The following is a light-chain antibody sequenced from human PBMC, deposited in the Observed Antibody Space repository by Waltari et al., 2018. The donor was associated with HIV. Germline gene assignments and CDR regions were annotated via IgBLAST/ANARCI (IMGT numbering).Light chain of an antibody. CDR1: QTINDK. Sequence: DLQITQSPSSLSASVGDRVTITCRSSQTINDKLDWYQQKPGKAPKVLIYDASTLESGVPSRFSGFGSGTEFTLTISSLQPDDFASYFCQQSLRSPLTFGPGTKVD. CDR2: DAS. J-gene: IGKJ3*01. CDR3: QQSLRSPLT. V-gene: IGKV1-39*01.